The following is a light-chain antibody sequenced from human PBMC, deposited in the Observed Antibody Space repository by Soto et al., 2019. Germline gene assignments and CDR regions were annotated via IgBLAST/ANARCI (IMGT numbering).Light chain of an antibody. CDR2: EVS. Sequence: QSALTQPASVSGSPGQSITISCTGTSSDVGDYNYVSWYQQHPGKAPKLMIFEVSNRPSGVSNRFSGSKSGNTASLTISGLQAEDEADYYCTSYTTSSSTYVFGTGTSSPS. CDR1: SSDVGDYNY. J-gene: IGLJ1*01. CDR3: TSYTTSSSTYV. V-gene: IGLV2-14*01.